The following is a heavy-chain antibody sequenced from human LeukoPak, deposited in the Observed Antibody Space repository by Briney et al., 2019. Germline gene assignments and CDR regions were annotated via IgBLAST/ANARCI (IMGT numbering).Heavy chain of an antibody. CDR2: INPSGGST. D-gene: IGHD6-13*01. CDR3: ARDTAGTYYFDY. CDR1: GYTFTSYY. J-gene: IGHJ4*02. Sequence: ASVKVSCKASGYTFTSYYMHWVRPAPGQGLGWMGIINPSGGSTSYAQKFQGRVTMTRDTSTSTVYMELSSLRSEDTAVYYCARDTAGTYYFDYWGQGTLVTVSS. V-gene: IGHV1-46*01.